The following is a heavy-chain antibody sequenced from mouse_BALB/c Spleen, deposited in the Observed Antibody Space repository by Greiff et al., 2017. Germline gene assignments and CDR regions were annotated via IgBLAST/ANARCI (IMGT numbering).Heavy chain of an antibody. Sequence: DVKLVESGGGLVKLGGSLKLSCAASGFTFSSYYMSWVRQTPEKRLELVAAINSNGGSTYYPDTVKGRFTISRDNAKNTLYLQMSSLKSEDTALYYCARQKGSYYYGSSYPDYWGQGTTLTVSS. D-gene: IGHD1-1*01. CDR2: INSNGGST. J-gene: IGHJ2*01. V-gene: IGHV5-6-2*01. CDR1: GFTFSSYY. CDR3: ARQKGSYYYGSSYPDY.